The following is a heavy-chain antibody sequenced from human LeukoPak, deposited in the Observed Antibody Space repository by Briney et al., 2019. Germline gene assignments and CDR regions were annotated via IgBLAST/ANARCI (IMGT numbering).Heavy chain of an antibody. CDR1: GFTLSSYA. D-gene: IGHD3-10*01. V-gene: IGHV3-23*01. Sequence: GGSLRLSCAACGFTLSSYAMRGVRHAPGKGREWVSDTSSSDSGTYYAECVRRRFTITGDNSKNTLFLQMNRLRAKDAAVYYCGKDRFARDDYTSGNYFSQLGWGQVTLVIVSS. CDR3: GKDRFARDDYTSGNYFSQLG. J-gene: IGHJ4*02. CDR2: TSSSDSGT.